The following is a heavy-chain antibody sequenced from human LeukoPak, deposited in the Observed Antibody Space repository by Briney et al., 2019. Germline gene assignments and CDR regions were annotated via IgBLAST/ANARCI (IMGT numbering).Heavy chain of an antibody. CDR3: ARGFHRYSYDSGPYAVY. CDR2: ISSSSRTI. Sequence: GGSLRLSCAASGFTFDDYSMNWVRQAPGKGLEWVSYISSSSRTIYYADSVKGRFTISRDNAKNSLYLQMNSLRAEDTAVFYCARGFHRYSYDSGPYAVYWGQGTLVTVSS. CDR1: GFTFDDYS. J-gene: IGHJ4*02. D-gene: IGHD3-22*01. V-gene: IGHV3-48*01.